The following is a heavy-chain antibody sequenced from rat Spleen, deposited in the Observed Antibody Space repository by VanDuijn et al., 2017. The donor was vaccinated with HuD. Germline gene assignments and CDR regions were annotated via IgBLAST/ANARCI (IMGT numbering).Heavy chain of an antibody. D-gene: IGHD1-11*01. CDR1: GFTFDDYG. CDR2: INWGGSST. CDR3: ARRGYGGYYFDY. Sequence: EVQLVESGGGLVQPGRSLKLSCVASGFTFDDYGMAWVRQTPKNGLEWVASINWGGSSTYYPDNVKGRFTISRDNAKNVLYLQMNNLRSEDTATYYCARRGYGGYYFDYWGQGVMVTVSS. V-gene: IGHV5-7*01. J-gene: IGHJ2*01.